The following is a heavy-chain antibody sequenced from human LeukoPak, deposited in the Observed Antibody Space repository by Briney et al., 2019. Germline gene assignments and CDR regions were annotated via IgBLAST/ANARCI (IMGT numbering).Heavy chain of an antibody. V-gene: IGHV3-48*04. D-gene: IGHD3-3*01. CDR1: GFTFSSYS. Sequence: PGGSLRLSCAASGFTFSSYSMNWVRQAPGKGLEWVSYISSSSSTIYYADSVKGRFTISRDNAKNSLYLQMNSLRAEDTAVYYCARDSPLRFLEWFDFFDYWGQGTLVTVSS. J-gene: IGHJ4*02. CDR2: ISSSSSTI. CDR3: ARDSPLRFLEWFDFFDY.